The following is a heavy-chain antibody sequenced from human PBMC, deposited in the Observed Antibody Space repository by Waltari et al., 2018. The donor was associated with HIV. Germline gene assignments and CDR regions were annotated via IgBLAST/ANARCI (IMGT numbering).Heavy chain of an antibody. V-gene: IGHV3-9*01. Sequence: EEQLVESGGGLVQPGRSLRPTCAASGFTFDKYAFHWVRQVPGKGLEWVSGISWNSGSILYAASVKGRFTISRDNAENSLYLQMNSLEAEDSALYYCARDRGSGNGWNYYGMDVWGQGATVTVSS. CDR1: GFTFDKYA. D-gene: IGHD3-10*01. J-gene: IGHJ6*02. CDR3: ARDRGSGNGWNYYGMDV. CDR2: ISWNSGSI.